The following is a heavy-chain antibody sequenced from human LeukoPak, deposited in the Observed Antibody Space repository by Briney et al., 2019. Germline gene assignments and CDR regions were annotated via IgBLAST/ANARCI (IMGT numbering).Heavy chain of an antibody. V-gene: IGHV3-30*02. CDR1: GFTFSIFG. CDR3: AKEKKYYYDGSGYPGYDY. Sequence: GGSLRLSCTASGFTFSIFGMHWVRQAPGKGLAWVAFIRYDGTNKYYADSVKGRFTISSDNSKNTLYLQMNSLRAEDTAGYYCAKEKKYYYDGSGYPGYDYWGQGTLVTVSS. J-gene: IGHJ4*02. CDR2: IRYDGTNK. D-gene: IGHD3-22*01.